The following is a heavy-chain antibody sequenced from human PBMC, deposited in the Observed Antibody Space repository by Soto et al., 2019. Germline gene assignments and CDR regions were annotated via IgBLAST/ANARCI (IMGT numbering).Heavy chain of an antibody. CDR1: GGSFSGYY. V-gene: IGHV4-34*01. J-gene: IGHJ6*02. CDR3: ARAKVVVPAYKYYYYYGMDV. Sequence: PXETLSLTCAVYGGSFSGYYWSWIRQPPGKGLEWIGEINHSGSTNYNPSLKSRVTISVDTSKNQFPLKLSSVTAADTAVYYCARAKVVVPAYKYYYYYGMDVWGQGTTVTVSS. D-gene: IGHD2-2*01. CDR2: INHSGST.